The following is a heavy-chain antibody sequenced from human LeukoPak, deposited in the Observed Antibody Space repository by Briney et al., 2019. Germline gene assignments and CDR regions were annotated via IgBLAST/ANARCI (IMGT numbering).Heavy chain of an antibody. CDR1: GYTFTNYA. D-gene: IGHD2-2*01. CDR2: INTNTGNP. J-gene: IGHJ4*02. V-gene: IGHV7-4-1*02. CDR3: ARERRTRLKYLLDY. Sequence: GASVKVSCKASGYTFTNYAINWLRQAPGQGPDWMGWINTNTGNPAYAPDLSGRFVFSLDTSVSTAYLQINTLRSDDTAVYYCARERRTRLKYLLDYWGQGTLVTVSS.